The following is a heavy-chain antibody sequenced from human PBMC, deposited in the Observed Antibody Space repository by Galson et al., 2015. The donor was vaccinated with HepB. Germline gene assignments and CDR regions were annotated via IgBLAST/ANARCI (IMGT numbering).Heavy chain of an antibody. V-gene: IGHV3-30*18. CDR3: AKARGGCSSSWYEY. CDR1: GFTFSSYG. J-gene: IGHJ4*02. D-gene: IGHD6-13*01. CDR2: ISYDGSNK. Sequence: SLRLSCAASGFTFSSYGMHWVRQAPGKGLEWVAVISYDGSNKYYADSVKGRFTISRDNSKNTLYLQMNSLRAEDTAVYYCAKARGGCSSSWYEYWGQGTLVTVSS.